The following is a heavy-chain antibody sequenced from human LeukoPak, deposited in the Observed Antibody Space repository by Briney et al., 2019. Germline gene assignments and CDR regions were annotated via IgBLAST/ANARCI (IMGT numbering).Heavy chain of an antibody. CDR2: IHSGGTT. CDR3: ARDSDSGYGPFAS. CDR1: GFTVSNNY. J-gene: IGHJ4*02. D-gene: IGHD5-12*01. Sequence: GSLRLSCAASGFTVSNNYMSWVRQAPGKGLEWVSVIHSGGTTNYADSVQGRFTISRDNSKTTVYLHMNSLRAEDTAVYYCARDSDSGYGPFASWGQGTLATVSS. V-gene: IGHV3-53*01.